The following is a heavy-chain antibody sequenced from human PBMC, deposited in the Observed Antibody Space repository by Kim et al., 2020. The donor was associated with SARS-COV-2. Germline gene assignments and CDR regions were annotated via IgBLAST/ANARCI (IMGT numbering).Heavy chain of an antibody. J-gene: IGHJ4*02. CDR3: ARGRGVIISPFDY. D-gene: IGHD3-10*01. V-gene: IGHV4-31*02. Sequence: YTPPLKRRVTISVDTSKNQFSLKLSSVTAADTAVYYCARGRGVIISPFDYWGQGTLVTVSS.